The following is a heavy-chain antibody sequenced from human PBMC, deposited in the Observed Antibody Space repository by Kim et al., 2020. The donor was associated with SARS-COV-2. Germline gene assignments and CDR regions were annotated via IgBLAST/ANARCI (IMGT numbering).Heavy chain of an antibody. CDR1: GFTFSDYY. CDR2: ISSSGSTI. Sequence: GGSLRLSCAASGFTFSDYYMSWIRQAPGKGLEWVSYISSSGSTIYYADSVKGRFTISRDNAKNSLYLQMNSLRAEDTAVYYCARVPHITMPPFDYYYGMDVWGLGTTVTVSS. D-gene: IGHD3-10*01. CDR3: ARVPHITMPPFDYYYGMDV. J-gene: IGHJ6*02. V-gene: IGHV3-11*04.